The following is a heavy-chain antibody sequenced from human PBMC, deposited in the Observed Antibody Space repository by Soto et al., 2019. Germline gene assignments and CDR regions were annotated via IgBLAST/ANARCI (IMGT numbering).Heavy chain of an antibody. CDR3: AREGYCSSTSCSLDAFDI. CDR1: GFTFSSYS. J-gene: IGHJ3*02. Sequence: EVQLVESGGGLVQPGGSLRLSCAASGFTFSSYSMNWVRQAPGKGLEWVSYISSSSSTIYYADSVKGRFTISRDNAKNSLDLQKNSPGTEDTAVYDCAREGYCSSTSCSLDAFDIWGQGTMVTVSS. CDR2: ISSSSSTI. V-gene: IGHV3-48*01. D-gene: IGHD2-2*01.